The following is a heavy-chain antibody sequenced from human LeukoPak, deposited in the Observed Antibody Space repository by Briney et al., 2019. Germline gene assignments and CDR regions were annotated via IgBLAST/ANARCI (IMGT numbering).Heavy chain of an antibody. Sequence: SVKVSCKASGGTFSSYAISWVRQAPGQGLEWMGGIIPIFGTANYAQKFQGRVTITADESTSTAYMELSSLRSEDTAVYYCAREGQQLKHFDYWGQGTLVTVSS. CDR1: GGTFSSYA. CDR2: IIPIFGTA. D-gene: IGHD1-1*01. J-gene: IGHJ4*02. V-gene: IGHV1-69*13. CDR3: AREGQQLKHFDY.